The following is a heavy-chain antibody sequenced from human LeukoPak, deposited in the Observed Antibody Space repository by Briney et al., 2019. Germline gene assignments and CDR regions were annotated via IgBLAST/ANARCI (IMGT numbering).Heavy chain of an antibody. CDR2: IIPIFGTA. Sequence: SVTVSCTASGYTFTSYDINWVRQATGQGLEWMGGIIPIFGTANYAQKFQGRVTITADESTSTAYMELSSLRSEDTAVYYCARAGYYDSSGIPRYWGQGTLVTVSS. V-gene: IGHV1-69*13. CDR3: ARAGYYDSSGIPRY. J-gene: IGHJ4*02. CDR1: GYTFTSYD. D-gene: IGHD3-22*01.